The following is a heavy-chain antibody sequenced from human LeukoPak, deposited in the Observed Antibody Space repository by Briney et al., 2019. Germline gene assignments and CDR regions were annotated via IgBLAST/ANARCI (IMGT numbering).Heavy chain of an antibody. D-gene: IGHD1-7*01. CDR3: ARATTYNWNYAY. Sequence: PSETLSLTCSVSGYSISSGYYWGWIRPPPGKGLEWIGSIYHSGTTYYNPSLKSRVTISVDTSKNQFSLKLSSVTAADTAVYYCARATTYNWNYAYWGQGTLVTVSS. V-gene: IGHV4-38-2*02. CDR1: GYSISSGYY. J-gene: IGHJ4*02. CDR2: IYHSGTT.